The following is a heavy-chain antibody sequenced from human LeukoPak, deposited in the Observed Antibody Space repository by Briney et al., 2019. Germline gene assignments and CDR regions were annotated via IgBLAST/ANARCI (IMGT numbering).Heavy chain of an antibody. J-gene: IGHJ4*02. Sequence: GGSLRLSCAASGFTFSNAWMSWVRQAPGKGLEWVSYISSSGSTIYYADSVKGRFTVSRDNAKNSLYLQMNSLRAEDTAVYYCARDYYDSSGYTTFDYWGQGTLVTVSS. CDR1: GFTFSNAW. CDR3: ARDYYDSSGYTTFDY. D-gene: IGHD3-22*01. V-gene: IGHV3-11*01. CDR2: ISSSGSTI.